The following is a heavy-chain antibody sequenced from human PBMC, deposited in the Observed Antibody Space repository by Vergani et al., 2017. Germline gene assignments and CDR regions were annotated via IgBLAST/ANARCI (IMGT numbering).Heavy chain of an antibody. CDR1: GFTFSSYG. CDR2: IWYDGSNK. D-gene: IGHD3-16*01. CDR3: ARDSPRGEGGYFQH. J-gene: IGHJ1*01. V-gene: IGHV3-33*01. Sequence: QVQLVESGGGVVQPGRSLRLSCAASGFTFSSYGMHWVRQAPGKGLEGVAVIWYDGSNKYYADSVKGRFTISRDNSKNTLYLQMNSLRAEDTAVYYCARDSPRGEGGYFQHWGQGTLVTVSS.